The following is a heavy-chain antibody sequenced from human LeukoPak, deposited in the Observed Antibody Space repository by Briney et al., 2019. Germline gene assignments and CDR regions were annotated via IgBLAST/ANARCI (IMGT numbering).Heavy chain of an antibody. CDR1: GYTFTSYD. Sequence: ASVKVSCKASGYTFTSYDINWVRQATGQGLEWMGWMNPNSGNTGYAQKLRGRVTITRNTSISTAYMELSSLRSEDTAVYYCAREGYCTNGVCYGDYWGQGTLVTVSS. D-gene: IGHD2-8*01. CDR3: AREGYCTNGVCYGDY. V-gene: IGHV1-8*03. J-gene: IGHJ4*02. CDR2: MNPNSGNT.